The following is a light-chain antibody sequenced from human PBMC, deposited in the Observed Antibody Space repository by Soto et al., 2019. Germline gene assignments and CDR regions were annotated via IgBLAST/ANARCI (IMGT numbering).Light chain of an antibody. CDR3: QQYHTSSIT. V-gene: IGKV1-5*01. Sequence: DIQMTQSPSTLSATAGDRVTITCRASQSISNWLAWYQQKPGKAPTLLIHDASTLERGVPSRFSGTGSGTEFTLSIDSLQPDDFATYYCQQYHTSSITFGQGTRLEIK. CDR1: QSISNW. CDR2: DAS. J-gene: IGKJ5*01.